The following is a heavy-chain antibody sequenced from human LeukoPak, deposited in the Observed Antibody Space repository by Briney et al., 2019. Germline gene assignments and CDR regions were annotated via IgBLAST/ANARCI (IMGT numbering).Heavy chain of an antibody. Sequence: ASVKVSCKASGYTFTSYGIRWVRQAPGQGLEGMGWISAYNGNTNYAQKLQGRVTMTTDTSTSTAYMELRSLRSDDTAVYYCARGDLEWEPDPNWFDPWGQGTLVTVSS. V-gene: IGHV1-18*01. CDR3: ARGDLEWEPDPNWFDP. CDR1: GYTFTSYG. D-gene: IGHD1-26*01. J-gene: IGHJ5*02. CDR2: ISAYNGNT.